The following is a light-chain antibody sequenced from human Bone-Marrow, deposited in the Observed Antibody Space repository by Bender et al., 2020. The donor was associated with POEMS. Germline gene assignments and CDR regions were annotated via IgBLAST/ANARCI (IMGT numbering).Light chain of an antibody. CDR3: AAWDDSLSGWV. V-gene: IGLV1-47*01. CDR2: KND. Sequence: QSVLTQPPSASGTPGQRVTISCSGSSSNIGTNPVNWYQQLPGTAPKLLISKNDQRPSGVPDRFSGSKSGTSASLAISGLRSEDEADYHCAAWDDSLSGWVFGGGTKLTVL. CDR1: SSNIGTNP. J-gene: IGLJ3*02.